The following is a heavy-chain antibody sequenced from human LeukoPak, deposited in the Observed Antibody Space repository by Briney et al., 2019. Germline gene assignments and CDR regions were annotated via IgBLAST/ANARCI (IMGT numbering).Heavy chain of an antibody. V-gene: IGHV4-59*01. D-gene: IGHD3-16*02. CDR2: IYYSGST. Sequence: SETLSLTCTVSGGSISSYYWSWIRQPPGKGLEWIGYIYYSGSTNYNPSLKSRVTISVDTSKNQFSLKLSSVTAADTAVYYCARSRDYVWGSYRLDAFDIWGQGTVVTVSS. CDR3: ARSRDYVWGSYRLDAFDI. J-gene: IGHJ3*02. CDR1: GGSISSYY.